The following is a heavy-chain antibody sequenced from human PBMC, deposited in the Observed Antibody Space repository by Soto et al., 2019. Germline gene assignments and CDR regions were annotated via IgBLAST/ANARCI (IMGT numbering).Heavy chain of an antibody. Sequence: PGGSLRLSCAASGFPFSNYVMHWVRQAPGEGLEWVSAISGSGDSTYYADSVKGRFTISRDNSKNTLYLQMHSLRANDTAIYYCTKPYGFYYYYMDVWGKGTAVTVSS. V-gene: IGHV3-23*01. CDR1: GFPFSNYV. CDR3: TKPYGFYYYYMDV. D-gene: IGHD3-16*01. CDR2: ISGSGDST. J-gene: IGHJ6*03.